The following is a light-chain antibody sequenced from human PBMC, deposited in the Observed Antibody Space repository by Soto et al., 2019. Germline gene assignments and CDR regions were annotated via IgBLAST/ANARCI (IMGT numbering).Light chain of an antibody. CDR2: DAS. V-gene: IGKV3-11*01. CDR1: QSVSSY. J-gene: IGKJ1*01. CDR3: QKYGSFWT. Sequence: EIVLTQSPATLSLSPGERATLSCRASQSVSSYLAWYQQKPGQAPRLLIYDASNRATGIPARFSGSGSGTDFTLTISSLEPEDFAVYYCQKYGSFWTFGQGTKVEIK.